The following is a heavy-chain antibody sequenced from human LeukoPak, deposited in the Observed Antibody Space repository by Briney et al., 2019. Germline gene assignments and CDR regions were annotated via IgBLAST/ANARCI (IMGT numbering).Heavy chain of an antibody. Sequence: GGSLRLSCAASGFTFSSYAMSWVRQAPGKGLEWVSAISGSGGSTYYADSVKGRFTISRDNSKNTLYLQMNSLRAEDTAVYYCAKGGSGYYFFDSWFDPWGQGTLVTVSS. J-gene: IGHJ5*02. V-gene: IGHV3-23*01. CDR1: GFTFSSYA. CDR3: AKGGSGYYFFDSWFDP. D-gene: IGHD3-22*01. CDR2: ISGSGGST.